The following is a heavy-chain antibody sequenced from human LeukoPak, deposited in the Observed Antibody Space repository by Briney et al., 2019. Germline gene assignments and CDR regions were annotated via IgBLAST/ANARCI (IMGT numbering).Heavy chain of an antibody. V-gene: IGHV3-43*01. CDR2: ISWDGGST. D-gene: IGHD3-9*01. J-gene: IGHJ4*02. CDR1: GFTFDDYT. CDR3: AKASYYDILTGRGGYFDY. Sequence: GGSLRLSCAASGFTFDDYTMHWVRQAPGKGLEWVSLISWDGGSTYYADSVKGRFTISRDNSKNSLYLQMNSLRTEDTALYYCAKASYYDILTGRGGYFDYWGQGTLVTVSS.